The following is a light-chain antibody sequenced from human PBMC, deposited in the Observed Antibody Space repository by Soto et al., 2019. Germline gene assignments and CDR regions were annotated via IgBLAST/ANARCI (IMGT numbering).Light chain of an antibody. Sequence: QSALTQPRSVSGSPGQSVTISCTGTSSDVGAYNYVSWYLQHPGKAPKLMIYDVIKRPSGVPDRFSGSKSGNAASLTISGLQAEDEGDYYCCSYAGSYTLVFGGGTKVTVL. J-gene: IGLJ2*01. CDR3: CSYAGSYTLV. CDR1: SSDVGAYNY. V-gene: IGLV2-11*01. CDR2: DVI.